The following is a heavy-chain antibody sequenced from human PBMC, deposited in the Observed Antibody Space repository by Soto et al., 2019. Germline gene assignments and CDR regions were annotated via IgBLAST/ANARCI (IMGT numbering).Heavy chain of an antibody. Sequence: GGSLRLSCAASGFTFSSYSMNWVRQAPGKGLEWVSYISSSSSTIYYADSVKGRFTISRDNAKNSLYLQMNSLRDEDTAVYYCARSAPDSSGYYRHFDYWGQGTLVTVSS. CDR1: GFTFSSYS. J-gene: IGHJ4*02. V-gene: IGHV3-48*02. D-gene: IGHD3-22*01. CDR2: ISSSSSTI. CDR3: ARSAPDSSGYYRHFDY.